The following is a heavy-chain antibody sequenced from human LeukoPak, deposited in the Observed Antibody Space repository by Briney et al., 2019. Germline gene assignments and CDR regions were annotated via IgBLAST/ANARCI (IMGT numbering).Heavy chain of an antibody. CDR2: FGGGGGSI. J-gene: IGHJ4*02. D-gene: IGHD2-21*02. CDR1: GFTFSTYA. Sequence: GGSLRLSCAASGFTFSTYAMGWVRQAPGKGLEWVSHFGGGGGSIYYADSVKGRFTISRDNSKNTLYLQMNSLRAEDTAVYYCAKSDCGGDCHLLDYWGQGTLVTVSS. CDR3: AKSDCGGDCHLLDY. V-gene: IGHV3-23*01.